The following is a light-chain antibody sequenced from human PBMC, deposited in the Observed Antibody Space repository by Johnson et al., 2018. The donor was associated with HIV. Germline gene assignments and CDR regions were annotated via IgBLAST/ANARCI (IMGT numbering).Light chain of an antibody. J-gene: IGLJ1*01. Sequence: QSVLTQPPSVSAAPGQKVTISCSGSSSNIGNSYVSWYQQLPGTAPKLLIYDNNKRPSGIPDRSSGSKSGTSATMGITGLQTGDEAEYCCGPWERSRTAGRFYVFGTGTKGTVL. CDR3: GPWERSRTAGRFYV. V-gene: IGLV1-51*01. CDR1: SSNIGNSY. CDR2: DNN.